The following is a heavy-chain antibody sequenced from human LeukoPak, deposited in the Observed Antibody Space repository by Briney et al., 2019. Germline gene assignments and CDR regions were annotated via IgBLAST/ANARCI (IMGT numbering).Heavy chain of an antibody. Sequence: PSESLSLTCTVSGGSISSGDYYWSWIRQPPGKGLEWIGDTYYSGSNYYNPSLKSRATISVDTSKNQFSLKLTSVTAADTAVYYCARPYYYDSRIDPWGQGTLVTGSS. CDR1: GGSISSGDYY. J-gene: IGHJ5*02. D-gene: IGHD3-22*01. CDR2: TYYSGSN. CDR3: ARPYYYDSRIDP. V-gene: IGHV4-30-4*08.